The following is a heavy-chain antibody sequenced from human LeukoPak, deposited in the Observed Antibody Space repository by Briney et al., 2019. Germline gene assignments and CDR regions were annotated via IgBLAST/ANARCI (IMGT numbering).Heavy chain of an antibody. CDR2: ISYDGSNK. Sequence: GGSLRLSCAASGFTFSSYAMHWVRQAPGKGLEWVAVISYDGSNKYYADSVKGRFTISRDNSKNTLYLQMNSLRAEDMAVYYCARPPFGDGYNDALDIWGQGTMVTVSS. D-gene: IGHD5-24*01. V-gene: IGHV3-30-3*01. CDR1: GFTFSSYA. CDR3: ARPPFGDGYNDALDI. J-gene: IGHJ3*02.